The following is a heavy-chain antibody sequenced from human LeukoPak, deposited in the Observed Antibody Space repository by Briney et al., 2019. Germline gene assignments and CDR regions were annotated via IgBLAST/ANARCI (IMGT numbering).Heavy chain of an antibody. CDR1: GYSFTDYY. J-gene: IGHJ6*03. D-gene: IGHD3-10*01. Sequence: ASVKVSCKTSGYSFTDYYMHWVRQAPGQGLEWMGWMNPNSGNTGYAQKFQGRVTMTRNTSISTAYMELSSLRSEDTAVYYCARRMVRGVIRRCYYMDVWGKGTTVTVSS. V-gene: IGHV1-8*02. CDR3: ARRMVRGVIRRCYYMDV. CDR2: MNPNSGNT.